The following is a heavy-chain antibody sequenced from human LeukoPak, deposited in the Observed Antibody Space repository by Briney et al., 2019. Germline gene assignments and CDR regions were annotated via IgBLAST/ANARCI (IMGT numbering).Heavy chain of an antibody. CDR2: IYYSGST. CDR1: GGSISSYY. CDR3: AGTSTTYYDFWSGHNWFDP. J-gene: IGHJ5*02. D-gene: IGHD3-3*01. V-gene: IGHV4-59*01. Sequence: PSETLSLTCTVSGGSISSYYWSWIRQPPGKGLEWIGYIYYSGSTNYNPSLKSRVTISVDTSKNQFSLKLSSVTAADTAVYYCAGTSTTYYDFWSGHNWFDPWGQGTLVTVSS.